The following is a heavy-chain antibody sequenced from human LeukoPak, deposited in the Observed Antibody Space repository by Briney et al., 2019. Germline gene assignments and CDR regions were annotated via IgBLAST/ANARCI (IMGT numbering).Heavy chain of an antibody. Sequence: GGSLRLSCAASGFTFSSYAMHWVRQAPGKGLEWVAVISYDGSNKYYADSVKGRFTISRDNSKNTLYLQMNTLRAEDTAVYYCARDTDDYGDYALDYWGQGTLVTVSS. CDR2: ISYDGSNK. V-gene: IGHV3-30*14. CDR3: ARDTDDYGDYALDY. CDR1: GFTFSSYA. J-gene: IGHJ4*02. D-gene: IGHD4-17*01.